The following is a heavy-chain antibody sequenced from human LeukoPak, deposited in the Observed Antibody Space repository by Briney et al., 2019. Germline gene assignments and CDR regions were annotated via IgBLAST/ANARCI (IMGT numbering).Heavy chain of an antibody. V-gene: IGHV3-30-3*01. Sequence: GGSLRPSCAPSGFTFSRYTIHWVRQAPGKGLEWVSGMSYDGTNKYYADSVKGRFTFSRDNSKNTVYLQMNSLRAEDTAVYYCARFLATWDYYYMDVWGTGTTVTVSS. CDR2: MSYDGTNK. D-gene: IGHD3-3*01. CDR3: ARFLATWDYYYMDV. J-gene: IGHJ6*03. CDR1: GFTFSRYT.